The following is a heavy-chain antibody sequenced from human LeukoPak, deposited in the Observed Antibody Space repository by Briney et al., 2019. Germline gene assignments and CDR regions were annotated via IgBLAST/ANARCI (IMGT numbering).Heavy chain of an antibody. CDR1: GGSFSAHY. CDR3: ARGPRISEMATITWYFNY. D-gene: IGHD5-24*01. J-gene: IGHJ4*02. Sequence: SETLSLTCIVYGGSFSAHYLAWIRQPPGKGLEWIGEINHTGSTNYNPSLKSRVTISVDTSKSQFSLNLNSVTAADTAVYYCARGPRISEMATITWYFNYWGQGTLVTVSS. V-gene: IGHV4-34*01. CDR2: INHTGST.